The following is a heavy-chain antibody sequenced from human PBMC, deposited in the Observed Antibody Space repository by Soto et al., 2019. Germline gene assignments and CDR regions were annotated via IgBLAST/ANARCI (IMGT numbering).Heavy chain of an antibody. V-gene: IGHV3-30*18. CDR2: ISYDGSEK. Sequence: PGGSLRLSCAASGFTFNTYGMHWVRQAPGKGLEWVAVISYDGSEKYYVDSVKGRFTISKDNSKSTLYLRMSSLRPEDTAVYYCAKSPNFYFSMPNCYKYYFDHWGQGTRVTVSS. CDR3: AKSPNFYFSMPNCYKYYFDH. J-gene: IGHJ4*02. CDR1: GFTFNTYG. D-gene: IGHD2-2*02.